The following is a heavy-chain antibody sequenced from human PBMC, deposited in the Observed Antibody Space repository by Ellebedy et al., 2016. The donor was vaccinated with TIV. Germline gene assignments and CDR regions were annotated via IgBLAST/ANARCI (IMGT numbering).Heavy chain of an antibody. CDR2: IKQDGSEK. CDR3: ARDTSGGSQGRYYYYYGMDV. CDR1: GFTFSSYW. V-gene: IGHV3-7*04. J-gene: IGHJ6*02. Sequence: GESLKISCAASGFTFSSYWMSWVRQAPGKGLEWVANIKQDGSEKYYVDSVKGRFTISRDNAKNSLYLQMNSLRAEDTAVYYCARDTSGGSQGRYYYYYGMDVWGQGTTVTVSS. D-gene: IGHD2-15*01.